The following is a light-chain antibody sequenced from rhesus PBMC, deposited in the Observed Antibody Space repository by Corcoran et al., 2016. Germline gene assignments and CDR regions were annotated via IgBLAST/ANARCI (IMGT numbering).Light chain of an antibody. CDR1: ENFSNY. CDR2: KAS. V-gene: IGKV1-74*01. J-gene: IGKJ3*01. CDR3: RHGCGTPFT. Sequence: DIHMTQSPSSLSASVGDRVTILCRSSENFSNYINWYQQKPGKAPKLLFYKASTLQSGIPSRVSGSGSGTDYTFTISSLQPEDVATYYCRHGCGTPFTFGPGTKLDIK.